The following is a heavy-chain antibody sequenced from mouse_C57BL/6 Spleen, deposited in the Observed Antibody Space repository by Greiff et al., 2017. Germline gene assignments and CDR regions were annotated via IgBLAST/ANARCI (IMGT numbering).Heavy chain of an antibody. D-gene: IGHD1-2*01. CDR3: ARTSLLLNFDY. Sequence: QVQLKESGPGLVAPSQSLSITCTVSGFSLTSYAISWVRQPPGKGLEWLGVIWTGGATNYNSALKSRLSISKDNSKSQVFLKMNSLQTDDTARYYCARTSLLLNFDYWGQGTTLTVSS. V-gene: IGHV2-9-1*01. CDR2: IWTGGAT. J-gene: IGHJ2*01. CDR1: GFSLTSYA.